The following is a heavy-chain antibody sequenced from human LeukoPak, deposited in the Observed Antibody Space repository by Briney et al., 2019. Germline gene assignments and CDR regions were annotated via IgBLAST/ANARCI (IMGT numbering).Heavy chain of an antibody. CDR3: ARGEYCSGGSCPYYYYGMDV. CDR1: GGTFSSYA. J-gene: IGHJ6*02. V-gene: IGHV1-69*13. Sequence: SVKVSCKASGGTFSSYAISWVRQAPGQGLEWMGGIIPIFGTANYAQKFQGRVTITADESTSTAYMELSGLRSEDTAVYYCARGEYCSGGSCPYYYYGMDVWGQGTTVTVSS. CDR2: IIPIFGTA. D-gene: IGHD2-15*01.